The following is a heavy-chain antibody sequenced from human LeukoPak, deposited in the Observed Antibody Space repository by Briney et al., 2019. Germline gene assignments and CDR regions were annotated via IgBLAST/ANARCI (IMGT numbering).Heavy chain of an antibody. Sequence: GWSLRLSCAASGFTFSSYAMRWVRQPPAKGVEGVSAISGSGGSTYYAHSVKGRFTISRDNSKNTLYLQMKTLRAEDTAVYYCARCAGTPRYYCDDYYMDVWGKGTTVTVSS. CDR3: ARCAGTPRYYCDDYYMDV. J-gene: IGHJ6*03. V-gene: IGHV3-23*01. CDR1: GFTFSSYA. CDR2: ISGSGGST. D-gene: IGHD3-9*01.